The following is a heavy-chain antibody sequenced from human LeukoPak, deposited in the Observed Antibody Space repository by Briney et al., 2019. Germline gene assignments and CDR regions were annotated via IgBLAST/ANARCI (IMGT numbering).Heavy chain of an antibody. CDR2: IYYSGST. CDR1: GGSISGYY. Sequence: PSETLSLTCTVSGGSISGYYWSWIRQPPGKGLEWIGFIYYSGSTKYNPSLKSRVTISVDTSKNQFSMKLNSVTAADTAVYYCARYSSGSYSDDHFQHWGQGTLVTVSS. CDR3: ARYSSGSYSDDHFQH. J-gene: IGHJ1*01. D-gene: IGHD3-10*01. V-gene: IGHV4-59*08.